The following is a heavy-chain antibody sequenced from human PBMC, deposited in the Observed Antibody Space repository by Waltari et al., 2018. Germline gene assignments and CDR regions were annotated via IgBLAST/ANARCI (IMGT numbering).Heavy chain of an antibody. V-gene: IGHV1-2*02. Sequence: QVHLVQSGAEVKKPGASVTVSCKASGYTFTGHVLHWVRQAPGQGLEWVGSVKPHTGDTYSAQKLGGRLTIPRDTSISTAYFDLHRLPSDDTAVYYCAIVLYDFWGGYPPNDVFDFCGQGTVVIVSS. D-gene: IGHD3-3*01. CDR2: VKPHTGDT. CDR1: GYTFTGHV. J-gene: IGHJ3*01. CDR3: AIVLYDFWGGYPPNDVFDF.